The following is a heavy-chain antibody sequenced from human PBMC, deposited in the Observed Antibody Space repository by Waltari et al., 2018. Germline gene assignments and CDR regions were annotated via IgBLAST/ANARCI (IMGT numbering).Heavy chain of an antibody. V-gene: IGHV4-34*01. Sequence: QVQLQQWGAGLLKPSETLSLTCAVYGGSFSGYYWSWIRQPPGKGLEWIGEINHSGRTNYTTTVKMRVTISVDTPKNQFSLKLSSVTAADTAVYYCAGRSRLSGARFDPWGQGTLVTVSS. CDR1: GGSFSGYY. D-gene: IGHD6-19*01. J-gene: IGHJ5*02. CDR3: AGRSRLSGARFDP. CDR2: INHSGRT.